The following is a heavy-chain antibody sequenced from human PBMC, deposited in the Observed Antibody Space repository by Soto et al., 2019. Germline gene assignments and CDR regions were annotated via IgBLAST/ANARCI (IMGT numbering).Heavy chain of an antibody. D-gene: IGHD3-10*02. J-gene: IGHJ6*02. CDR2: ISAYNGNT. CDR3: ARDPDTNFGYYYGMDV. CDR1: GYTFTSYG. Sequence: QVQLVQSGAEVKKPGASVKVSCKASGYTFTSYGISWVRQAPGQGLEWMGWISAYNGNTNYAQKLQGRVTMTTDTSTSTAYMELSSLRSDDTAVYYCARDPDTNFGYYYGMDVWGQGTTVTVSS. V-gene: IGHV1-18*01.